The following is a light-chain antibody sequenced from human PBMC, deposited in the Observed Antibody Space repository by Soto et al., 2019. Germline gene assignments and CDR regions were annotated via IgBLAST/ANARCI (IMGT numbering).Light chain of an antibody. CDR1: SSDVGGCND. Sequence: QSALTQPPSASGSPGQSVAISCTGTSSDVGGCNDVSWYQQHPGKAPKLIIYEVTKCPSGVPDRFSGSKSGNTASLTVSGLQDEDEADYYCSSYAGSNNWVFGGGTKLTVL. J-gene: IGLJ3*02. CDR3: SSYAGSNNWV. CDR2: EVT. V-gene: IGLV2-8*01.